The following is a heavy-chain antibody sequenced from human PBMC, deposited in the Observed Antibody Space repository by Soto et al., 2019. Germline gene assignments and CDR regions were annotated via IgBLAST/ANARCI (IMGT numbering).Heavy chain of an antibody. J-gene: IGHJ6*02. Sequence: GASVKVSCKASGYTFTSYGISWVRQAPGQGLEWMGWISAYNGNTNYAQKLQGRVTMTTDTSTSTAYMELRSLRSDDTAVYYCARGYNYVILTGWGRYYYGMDVWGQGTTVTVS. CDR1: GYTFTSYG. CDR2: ISAYNGNT. CDR3: ARGYNYVILTGWGRYYYGMDV. V-gene: IGHV1-18*01. D-gene: IGHD3-9*01.